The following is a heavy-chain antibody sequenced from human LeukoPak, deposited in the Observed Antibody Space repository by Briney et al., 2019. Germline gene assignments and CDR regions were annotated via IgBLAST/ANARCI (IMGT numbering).Heavy chain of an antibody. Sequence: PSETLSLTCTVSGGSISSSSYCWGWIRQPPGKGLEWIGSIYYSGSTYYNPSLKSRVTISVDTSKNQFSLKLSSVTAADTAVYYCAREVRGIADYWGQGTLVTVSS. CDR2: IYYSGST. CDR3: AREVRGIADY. D-gene: IGHD2-21*01. CDR1: GGSISSSSYC. J-gene: IGHJ4*02. V-gene: IGHV4-39*07.